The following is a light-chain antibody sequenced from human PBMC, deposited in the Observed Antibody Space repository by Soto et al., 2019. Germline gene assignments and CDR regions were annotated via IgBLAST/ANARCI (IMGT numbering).Light chain of an antibody. V-gene: IGKV3-15*01. CDR3: QQYNNWPRT. CDR2: GAS. Sequence: EIVMTQSPATLSVSPGERATLSCRASQSISSNLAWYQQKPGQAPRLLIYGASTRATGIPASFSGSGSGTEFTLTISSLQSEDFAVYYCQQYNNWPRTFGQETKVDIK. J-gene: IGKJ1*01. CDR1: QSISSN.